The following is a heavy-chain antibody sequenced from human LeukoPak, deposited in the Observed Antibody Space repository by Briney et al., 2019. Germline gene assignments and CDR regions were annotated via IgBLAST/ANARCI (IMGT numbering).Heavy chain of an antibody. Sequence: AASVKVSCKASGGTFSSYAISWVRQAPGQGLEWMGGIIPIFGTANYAQKFQGRVTITADESTSTAYMELSSLRSEDTAVYYCAREVAAAGTEFDPWGQGTLVTVSS. D-gene: IGHD6-13*01. CDR1: GGTFSSYA. V-gene: IGHV1-69*13. CDR2: IIPIFGTA. J-gene: IGHJ5*02. CDR3: AREVAAAGTEFDP.